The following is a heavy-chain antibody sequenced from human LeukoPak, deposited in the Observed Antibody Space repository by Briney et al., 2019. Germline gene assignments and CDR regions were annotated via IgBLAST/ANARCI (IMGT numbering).Heavy chain of an antibody. CDR1: GYTFTSYY. CDR2: INPSGGST. J-gene: IGHJ4*02. CDR3: ARDGHSSSWYRNFDY. D-gene: IGHD6-13*01. Sequence: ASVKVSCKASGYTFTSYYMHWVRQAPGQGLEWMGIINPSGGSTSYAQKFQGRVTMTRDTSTSTAYMELRSLRSDDTAVYYCARDGHSSSWYRNFDYWGQGTLVTVSS. V-gene: IGHV1-46*01.